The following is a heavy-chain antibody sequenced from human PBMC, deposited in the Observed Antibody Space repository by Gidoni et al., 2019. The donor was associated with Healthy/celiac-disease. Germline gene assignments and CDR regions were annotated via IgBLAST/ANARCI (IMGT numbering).Heavy chain of an antibody. CDR3: AKDNYAVPWIQLWSLFDY. V-gene: IGHV3-23*01. J-gene: IGHJ4*02. CDR2: IGGSGGST. CDR1: GFTFSTYA. D-gene: IGHD5-18*01. Sequence: EVQLLASGGGLVQPGGSLRLSCAASGFTFSTYALRWVRQAPGQGLEWVSAIGGSGGSTYYADSVKGRFTISRDNSKNTLYLQMNSLRAEDTAVYYCAKDNYAVPWIQLWSLFDYWGQGTLVTVSS.